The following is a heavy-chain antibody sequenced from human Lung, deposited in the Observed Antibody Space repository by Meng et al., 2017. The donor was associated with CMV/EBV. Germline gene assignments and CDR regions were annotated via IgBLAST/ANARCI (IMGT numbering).Heavy chain of an antibody. J-gene: IGHJ5*02. V-gene: IGHV3-23*01. Sequence: GGSXRLSCAASGFTFSSFSMSWVRQAPGRGLEWVSGVSSSGGTTSYADSVKGRFIIYRDNSRNTVYLKMNCLRAEDTAIYYCAKPPAYYSSSGQGTLVTVSS. D-gene: IGHD3-16*01. CDR1: GFTFSSFS. CDR3: AKPPAYYSS. CDR2: VSSSGGTT.